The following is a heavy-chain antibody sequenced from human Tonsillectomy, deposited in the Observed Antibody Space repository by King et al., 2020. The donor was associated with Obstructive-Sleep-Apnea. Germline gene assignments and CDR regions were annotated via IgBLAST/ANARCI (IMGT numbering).Heavy chain of an antibody. Sequence: ITLKESGPTLVKPTQTLTLTCTFSGFSLSTSGVGVGWIRQPPGKALEWLALIYWGDDKRYRPTLKGRLTITKDTSKNQVVLTMTNKDPVDTATYYCAHRRIAVAGMAFDYWGQGTLVTVSS. J-gene: IGHJ4*02. D-gene: IGHD6-19*01. CDR2: IYWGDDK. CDR1: GFSLSTSGVG. V-gene: IGHV2-5*02. CDR3: AHRRIAVAGMAFDY.